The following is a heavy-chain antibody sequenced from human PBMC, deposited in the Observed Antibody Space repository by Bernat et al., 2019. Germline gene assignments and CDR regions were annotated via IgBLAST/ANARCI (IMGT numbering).Heavy chain of an antibody. CDR2: ILGSGDST. V-gene: IGHV3-64*01. J-gene: IGHJ4*02. Sequence: EVELVESGGTLVQPGGSLRLSCAASGFLFTTYAMHWVRQAPGKGPEYLSSILGSGDSTQYANSVKGRFIFSRDNAKNTLYLHMGSLRPDDMAVYYFARDKDGGYAFDHWGQGTLVTVSS. CDR1: GFLFTTYA. D-gene: IGHD5-12*01. CDR3: ARDKDGGYAFDH.